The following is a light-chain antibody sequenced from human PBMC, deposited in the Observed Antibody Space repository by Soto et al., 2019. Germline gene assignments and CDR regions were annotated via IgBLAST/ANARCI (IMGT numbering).Light chain of an antibody. CDR1: VGL. J-gene: IGLJ1*01. V-gene: IGLV2-23*01. CDR2: DDT. CDR3: CLYVGGRTYV. Sequence: QSALTQPASVSGSPGPSITISCTDTVGLVSWYQQHPVKVPKLIIYDDTKRPSGVSSRFSGSKSGNTASLTISGLQTEDEADYYCCLYVGGRTYVFGTGTKATVL.